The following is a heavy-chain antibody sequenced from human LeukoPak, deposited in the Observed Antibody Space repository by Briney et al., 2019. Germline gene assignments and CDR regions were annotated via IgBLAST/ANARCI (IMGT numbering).Heavy chain of an antibody. CDR2: IIPIFGTA. V-gene: IGHV1-69*13. J-gene: IGHJ4*02. Sequence: ASVKVSCKASGGTFSSYAISWVRQAPGQGLEWMGGIIPIFGTANYAQKFQGRVTITADESTSTAYMELSSLRSEDTAVYYCARSATADYDYVWGSYRYAFDYWGQGTLVTVSS. CDR1: GGTFSSYA. CDR3: ARSATADYDYVWGSYRYAFDY. D-gene: IGHD3-16*02.